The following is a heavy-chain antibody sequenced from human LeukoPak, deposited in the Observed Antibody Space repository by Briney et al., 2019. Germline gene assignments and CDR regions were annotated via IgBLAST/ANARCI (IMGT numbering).Heavy chain of an antibody. CDR1: GFTFSNAW. V-gene: IGHV3-21*01. CDR2: ISSSSSYI. J-gene: IGHJ4*02. Sequence: GGSLRLSCAASGFTFSNAWMSWVRQAPGKGLEWVSSISSSSSYIYYADSVKGRFTISRDNAKNSLYLQMNSLRAEDTAVYYCARPNYYDSSGPAYWGQGTLVTVSS. D-gene: IGHD3-22*01. CDR3: ARPNYYDSSGPAY.